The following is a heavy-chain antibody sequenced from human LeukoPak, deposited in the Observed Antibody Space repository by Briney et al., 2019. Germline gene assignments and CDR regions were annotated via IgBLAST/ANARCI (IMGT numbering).Heavy chain of an antibody. V-gene: IGHV4-39*01. D-gene: IGHD2-2*01. CDR1: GGSISRSSYY. CDR3: ARHFRTTSWFDY. J-gene: IGHJ4*02. Sequence: PSETLSLTCTVSGGSISRSSYYWGWIRQPPGKGLEWIGSIYYSGSTYYNPSLKSRVTISLDTPKNHFSLRLTSVTAADTAVYYCARHFRTTSWFDYWGQGTLVTVSS. CDR2: IYYSGST.